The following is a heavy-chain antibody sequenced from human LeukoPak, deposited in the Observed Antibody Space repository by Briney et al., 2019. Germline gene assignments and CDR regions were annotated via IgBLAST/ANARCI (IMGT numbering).Heavy chain of an antibody. CDR1: GYTFTAYY. D-gene: IGHD4-23*01. J-gene: IGHJ4*02. CDR3: ACWGGGNQGH. CDR2: INPNSGDT. V-gene: IGHV1-2*06. Sequence: ASVKVSCKASGYTFTAYYMHWVRQAPGQGGEWMGRINPNSGDTIYAQNFQGRVTVTRDTSISTAYMELSRLRSDDTAVYYCACWGGGNQGHWGQGTLVTVSS.